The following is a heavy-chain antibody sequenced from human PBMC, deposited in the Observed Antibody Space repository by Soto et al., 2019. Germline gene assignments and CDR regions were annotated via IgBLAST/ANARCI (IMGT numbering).Heavy chain of an antibody. D-gene: IGHD3-10*01. V-gene: IGHV1-18*01. CDR2: ISAYNGQT. Sequence: ASVKVSCKASGYSFTSYGISWVRQAPGQGLEWMGWISAYNGQTNYAQKLQGRVTLTTDTSTSTAFMELRSLSSDDTAVYYCARDLAYIREYWGQGTQVTVS. CDR1: GYSFTSYG. CDR3: ARDLAYIREY. J-gene: IGHJ4*02.